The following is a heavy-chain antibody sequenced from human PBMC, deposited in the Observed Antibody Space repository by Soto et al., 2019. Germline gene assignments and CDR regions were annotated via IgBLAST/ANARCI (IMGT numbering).Heavy chain of an antibody. CDR2: IIPIFGTA. CDR3: ARTVQQQLVRGYYYGMDI. D-gene: IGHD6-13*01. J-gene: IGHJ6*04. Sequence: SVKVSCKASGGTFSSYAISWVRQAPGQGLEGMGGIIPIFGTAKYAQKFQGRATITADESTSTAYMELSSLSSEDPAVYYCARTVQQQLVRGYYYGMDIWGKETTATVHS. V-gene: IGHV1-69*13. CDR1: GGTFSSYA.